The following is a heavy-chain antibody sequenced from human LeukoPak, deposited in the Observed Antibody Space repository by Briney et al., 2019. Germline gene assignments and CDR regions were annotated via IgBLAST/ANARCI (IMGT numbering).Heavy chain of an antibody. CDR2: MNPNSGNT. V-gene: IGHV1-8*01. CDR3: ARDPRSGWYGDAFDI. J-gene: IGHJ3*02. CDR1: GYTFTSYD. D-gene: IGHD6-19*01. Sequence: ASVKVSCKASGYTFTSYDINWMRQATGQGLEWMGWMNPNSGNTGYAQKFQGRVTMTRNTSISTAYMELSSLRSEDTAVYYCARDPRSGWYGDAFDIWGQGTMVTVSS.